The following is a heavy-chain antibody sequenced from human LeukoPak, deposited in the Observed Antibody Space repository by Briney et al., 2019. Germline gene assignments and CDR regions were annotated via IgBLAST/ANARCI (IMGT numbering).Heavy chain of an antibody. J-gene: IGHJ4*02. V-gene: IGHV4-34*01. Sequence: PSETLSLTCAVYGGSFSGYYWSWIRQPPGKGLEWIGEINHSGSTNYNPSLKSRVTISVDTSKNQFSLKLYSVTAADTAVYYCARQYGSGSAYTPVVDLWGQGTLVTVSS. CDR3: ARQYGSGSAYTPVVDL. CDR2: INHSGST. CDR1: GGSFSGYY. D-gene: IGHD3-10*01.